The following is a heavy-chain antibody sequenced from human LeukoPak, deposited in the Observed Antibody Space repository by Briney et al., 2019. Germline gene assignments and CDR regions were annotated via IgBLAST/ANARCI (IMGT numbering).Heavy chain of an antibody. Sequence: PGGSLRLSCAASGFTVSSNYMSRVRQAPGKGLEWISYISNSDTIYYADSVKARFTISRDNAKNSLYLQMNNLRAEDTAVYYCARSNYGSGSPGKKSYWYFDLWGRGTLVPVSS. CDR1: GFTVSSNY. J-gene: IGHJ2*01. CDR2: ISNSDTI. D-gene: IGHD3-10*01. V-gene: IGHV3-69-1*02. CDR3: ARSNYGSGSPGKKSYWYFDL.